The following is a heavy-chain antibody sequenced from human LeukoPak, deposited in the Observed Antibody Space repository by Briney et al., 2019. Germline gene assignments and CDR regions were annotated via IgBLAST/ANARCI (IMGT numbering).Heavy chain of an antibody. CDR1: GGSINSSSYY. D-gene: IGHD6-19*01. CDR3: ARIFLGYSTGWYFDY. CDR2: IYYTGNN. J-gene: IGHJ4*02. Sequence: PSETLSLTCTVSGGSINSSSYYWGWIRQPPGKGLEWIGYIYYTGNNNYNPSLKSRVTMSVDTSKNQFSLNLSSVTALDTAVYYCARIFLGYSTGWYFDYWGQGTLVTVSS. V-gene: IGHV4-61*05.